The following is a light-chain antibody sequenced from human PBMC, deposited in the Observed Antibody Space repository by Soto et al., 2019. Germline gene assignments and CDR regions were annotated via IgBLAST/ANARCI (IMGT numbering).Light chain of an antibody. J-gene: IGKJ1*01. V-gene: IGKV2-28*01. CDR1: QSLLHSNGYSY. CDR3: MRGLHTVWT. Sequence: DVVMTQSPLSLPVTPGEPASISCRSSQSLLHSNGYSYMDWYVQKPGQAPQLLIYLASNRNSGVPHRFSGSGSGTDFTLKISSVQGEDVRVYYCMRGLHTVWTFGQGTKVEIK. CDR2: LAS.